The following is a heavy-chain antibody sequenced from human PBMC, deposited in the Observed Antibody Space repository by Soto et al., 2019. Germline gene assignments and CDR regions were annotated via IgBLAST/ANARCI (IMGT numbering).Heavy chain of an antibody. D-gene: IGHD6-13*01. V-gene: IGHV3-23*01. CDR3: AKGLGLAAAGAYWYFDL. CDR1: GFTFSSYA. J-gene: IGHJ2*01. CDR2: ISGSGGST. Sequence: EVQLLESGGGLVQPGGSLRLSCAASGFTFSSYAMSWVRQAPGKGLEWVSAISGSGGSTYYADSVKGRFTISRDNSKNTLYLQMNSLRAEDTAVYYCAKGLGLAAAGAYWYFDLWGRGTLVTVSS.